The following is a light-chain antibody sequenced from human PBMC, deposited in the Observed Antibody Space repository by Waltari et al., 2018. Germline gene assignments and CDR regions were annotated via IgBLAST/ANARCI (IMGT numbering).Light chain of an antibody. CDR2: NGD. V-gene: IGLV1-44*01. J-gene: IGLJ3*02. CDR1: NSNVGGSS. CDR3: AAWDDRLKGWV. Sequence: QSVLTQPPSASGTPRQRVTISCSGSNSNVGGSSLNWYQQLPGTAPKLLIYNGDQRPSGVPDRFSGSKSATSASLAISDLQSEDEADYYCAAWDDRLKGWVFGGGTKVTVL.